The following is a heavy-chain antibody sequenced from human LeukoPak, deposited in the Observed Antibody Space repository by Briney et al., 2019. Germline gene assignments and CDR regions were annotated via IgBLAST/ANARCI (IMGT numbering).Heavy chain of an antibody. Sequence: GGSLRLSCAASGFTFTRYWMHWVRQVPGKGLVWVSRVNIDGTTTNYADSVKGRFTVSRDNAKNTLFLQLSSLRVEDTAVYYCARDSYELGATFDYWGQGTLVTVSS. CDR1: GFTFTRYW. CDR2: VNIDGTTT. J-gene: IGHJ4*02. CDR3: ARDSYELGATFDY. V-gene: IGHV3-74*01. D-gene: IGHD1-26*01.